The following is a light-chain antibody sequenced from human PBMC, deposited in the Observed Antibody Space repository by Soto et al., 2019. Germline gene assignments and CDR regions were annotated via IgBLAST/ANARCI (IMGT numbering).Light chain of an antibody. V-gene: IGKV1-39*01. CDR2: ATS. CDR1: QSISSY. CDR3: QQSYTTPPA. J-gene: IGKJ1*01. Sequence: DIQMTQSPSSLSASVGDRVTITCRASQSISSYLNWYQQKPGKAPKLLIYATSSLQSEVPSRFSGSRSGTDFTLTISSLQPEDFATYYCQQSYTTPPAFGQGTKVEIK.